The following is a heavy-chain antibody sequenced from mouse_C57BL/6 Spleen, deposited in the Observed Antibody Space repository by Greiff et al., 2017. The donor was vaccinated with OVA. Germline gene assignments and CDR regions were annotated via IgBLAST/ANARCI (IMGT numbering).Heavy chain of an antibody. D-gene: IGHD1-1*01. Sequence: DVHLVESGGGLVKPGGSLKLSCAASGFTFSDYGMHWVRQAPEKGLEWVAYISSGSSTIYYADTVKGRFTISRDNAKNTLFLQMTSLRSEDTAMYYCAREGAWYGSSYWYFDVWGTGTTVTVSS. V-gene: IGHV5-17*01. CDR1: GFTFSDYG. CDR2: ISSGSSTI. CDR3: AREGAWYGSSYWYFDV. J-gene: IGHJ1*03.